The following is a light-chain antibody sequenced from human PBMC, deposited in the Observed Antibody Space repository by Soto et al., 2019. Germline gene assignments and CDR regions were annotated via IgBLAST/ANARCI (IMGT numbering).Light chain of an antibody. CDR1: QDISNS. Sequence: DIHMTQSPSSLSASVGDRVTITCQASQDISNSLNWYQQKPGKAPKLMINDASSLAAGAPSRFSGSGSGTDFTFTITSLQPEDIATYYCQQYGNIPYTFGQGTKLEIK. V-gene: IGKV1-33*01. J-gene: IGKJ2*01. CDR3: QQYGNIPYT. CDR2: DAS.